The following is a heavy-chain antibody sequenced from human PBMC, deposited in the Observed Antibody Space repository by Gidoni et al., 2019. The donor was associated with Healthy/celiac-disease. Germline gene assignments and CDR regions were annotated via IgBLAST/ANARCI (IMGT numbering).Heavy chain of an antibody. V-gene: IGHV1-69*01. CDR1: GGTFRSYA. CDR2: IIPICGTA. CDR3: ARDPGYSSSGGNSG. D-gene: IGHD6-13*01. J-gene: IGHJ4*02. Sequence: QVLLVQSGAEVKKPGSSVKVFCKASGGTFRSYAISWVRQAPGQGLEWMGGIIPICGTANYAQKFQGRVTITADESTSTAYVELSSLRSEDTAVYYCARDPGYSSSGGNSGWGQGTLVTVSS.